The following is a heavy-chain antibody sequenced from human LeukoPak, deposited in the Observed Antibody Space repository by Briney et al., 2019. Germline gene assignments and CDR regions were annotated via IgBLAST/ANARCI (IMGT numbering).Heavy chain of an antibody. V-gene: IGHV3-66*03. CDR3: ARDLVA. D-gene: IGHD2-15*01. CDR2: INRCGST. Sequence: GGSLSLSCPASVLTLRSNYMSWVRQAAGNGMEWGTVINRCGSTDDADSVKDRFTISRDNSKNTLYHKMKNLRAEDTAAYYCARDLVAWGQGTLVSVSS. CDR1: VLTLRSNY. J-gene: IGHJ5*02.